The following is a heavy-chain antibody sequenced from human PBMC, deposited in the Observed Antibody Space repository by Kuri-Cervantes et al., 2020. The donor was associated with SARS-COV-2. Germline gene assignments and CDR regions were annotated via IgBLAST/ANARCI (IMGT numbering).Heavy chain of an antibody. D-gene: IGHD3-10*01. CDR3: ARGMVRGIIQYYYYAMDV. CDR2: INPNSGGT. J-gene: IGHJ6*02. CDR1: GYTFSDYSNYY. V-gene: IGHV1-2*04. Sequence: ASVKVSCKASGYTFSDYSNYYMYWVRQAPGQGLEWMGWINPNSGGTNYAQNFQCWVTMTRDTSISTAYMELSRLRSDDTAVYYCARGMVRGIIQYYYYAMDVWGQGTTVTAP.